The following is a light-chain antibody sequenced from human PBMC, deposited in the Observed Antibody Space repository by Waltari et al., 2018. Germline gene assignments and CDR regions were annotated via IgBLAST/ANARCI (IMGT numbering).Light chain of an antibody. Sequence: EIVLTQSPGTLSLSPGERATLSCRASQSFSRYLAWYQQKPGQAPRLLIYAASSRATGIPDRFSGSGSGTDFSLTISRLEPEDFAVYYCQNHERLPAMFGQGTKVEIK. V-gene: IGKV3-20*01. CDR1: QSFSRY. CDR3: QNHERLPAM. CDR2: AAS. J-gene: IGKJ1*01.